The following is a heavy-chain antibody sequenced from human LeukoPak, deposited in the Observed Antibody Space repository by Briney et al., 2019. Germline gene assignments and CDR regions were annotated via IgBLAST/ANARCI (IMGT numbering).Heavy chain of an antibody. D-gene: IGHD6-6*01. CDR3: AKATHSTSPGYYFDY. J-gene: IGHJ4*02. V-gene: IGHV3-9*01. Sequence: PGRSLRLSCAASGFTFDDYAMHWVRQGPGKGLEWVSGISWNSGRIGYADSVKGRFIISRDNAKNSLYLQMNSLRSEDTAFYYCAKATHSTSPGYYFDYWGQGTLVTVSS. CDR2: ISWNSGRI. CDR1: GFTFDDYA.